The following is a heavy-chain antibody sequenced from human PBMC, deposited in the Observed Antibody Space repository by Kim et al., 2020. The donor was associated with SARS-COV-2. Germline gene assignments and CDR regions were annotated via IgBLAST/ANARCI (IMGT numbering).Heavy chain of an antibody. Sequence: SETLSLTCTVSGGSISSSSYYWGWIRQPPGKGLEWIGSIYYSGSTYYNPSLKSRVTISVDTSKNQFSLKLSSVTAADTAVYYCARRGMQWLGFDYWGQGTLVTVSS. CDR2: IYYSGST. D-gene: IGHD6-19*01. CDR3: ARRGMQWLGFDY. V-gene: IGHV4-39*01. J-gene: IGHJ4*02. CDR1: GGSISSSSYY.